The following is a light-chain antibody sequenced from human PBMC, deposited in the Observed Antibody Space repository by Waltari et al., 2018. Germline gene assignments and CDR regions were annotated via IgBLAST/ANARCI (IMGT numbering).Light chain of an antibody. CDR2: EVS. J-gene: IGLJ2*01. V-gene: IGLV2-14*03. CDR3: SSLTSGDTWG. CDR1: SGATNDYDR. Sequence: ALTQPTSVSGTPGQTSTIIWVGFSGATNDYDRVSWYLQFPCEVPGLLLYEVSNRPLGVSTRLPGAKSRTTASLVISGLQSEAGATYYCSSLTSGDTWGFGGGTTLTVL.